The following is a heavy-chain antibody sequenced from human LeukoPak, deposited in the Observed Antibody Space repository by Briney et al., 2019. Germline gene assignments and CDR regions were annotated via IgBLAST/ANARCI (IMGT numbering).Heavy chain of an antibody. J-gene: IGHJ4*02. CDR3: VRGPSRANAFDY. D-gene: IGHD2-8*01. CDR2: ISYDGSNK. V-gene: IGHV3-30*03. CDR1: GFTFTTYG. Sequence: GGSLRLSCAASGFTFTTYGMRWVRQAPGKGLEWVAVISYDGSNKYYADSVKGRFTISRDNSKNTLYLQMNSLRPEDTAVYYCVRGPSRANAFDYWGQGTLVTVSS.